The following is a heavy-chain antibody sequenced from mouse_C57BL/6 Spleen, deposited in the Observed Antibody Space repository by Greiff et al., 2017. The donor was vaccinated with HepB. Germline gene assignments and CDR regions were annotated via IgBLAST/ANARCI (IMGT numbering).Heavy chain of an antibody. V-gene: IGHV1-81*01. CDR2: IYPRSGNT. CDR3: ARSGDYDGGYFDY. Sequence: QVQLKESGAELARPGASVKLSCKASGYTFTSYGISWVKQRTGQGLEWIGEIYPRSGNTYYNEKFKGKATLTADKSSSTAYMELRSLTSEDSAVYFCARSGDYDGGYFDYWGQGTTLTVSS. J-gene: IGHJ2*01. CDR1: GYTFTSYG. D-gene: IGHD2-4*01.